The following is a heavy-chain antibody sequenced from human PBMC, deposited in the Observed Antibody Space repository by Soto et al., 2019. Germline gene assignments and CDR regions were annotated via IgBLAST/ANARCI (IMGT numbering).Heavy chain of an antibody. D-gene: IGHD3-3*01. Sequence: SLRLSCAASGFTFDDYAMHWVRQAPGKGLEWVSGISWNSGSIGYADSVKGRFTISRDNAKNSLYLQMNSLRAEDAALYYCAKDIRSPDFWTGYYNYYYYYGMDVWGQGTTVTVSS. CDR3: AKDIRSPDFWTGYYNYYYYYGMDV. CDR2: ISWNSGSI. CDR1: GFTFDDYA. J-gene: IGHJ6*02. V-gene: IGHV3-9*01.